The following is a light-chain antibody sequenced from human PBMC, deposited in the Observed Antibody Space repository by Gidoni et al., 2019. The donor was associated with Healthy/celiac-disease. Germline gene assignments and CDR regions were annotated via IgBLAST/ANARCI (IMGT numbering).Light chain of an antibody. CDR3: QQSYSTPLT. V-gene: IGKV1-39*01. Sequence: DIQITQSPSSLSASVGDRVTITCRASQSISSYLNWYQQKPGKAPKLLIYAASSLQRGVPSRFSGSGSGKDFTLTISSLQPEDFATYYCQQSYSTPLTFGGGTKVEIK. CDR1: QSISSY. CDR2: AAS. J-gene: IGKJ4*01.